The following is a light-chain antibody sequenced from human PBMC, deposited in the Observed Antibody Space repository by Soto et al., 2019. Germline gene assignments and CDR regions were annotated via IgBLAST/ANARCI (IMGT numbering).Light chain of an antibody. V-gene: IGKV3-20*01. CDR3: QQYGSSPWT. J-gene: IGKJ1*01. CDR2: GAS. Sequence: EIVLTQSPGTLSLSPEERATLSRRASQSVSSSYLAWYQQKPGQAPRPLIYGASSRAIGIPDRFSGSGSGTDFTLTIIRLEPEDFAVYYCQQYGSSPWTFGQGTKVDIK. CDR1: QSVSSSY.